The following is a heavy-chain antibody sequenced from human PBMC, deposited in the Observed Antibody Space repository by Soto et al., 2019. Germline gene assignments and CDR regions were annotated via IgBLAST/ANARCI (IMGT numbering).Heavy chain of an antibody. Sequence: GGSLRLSCAASGFTFSNAWMNWVRQAPGKGLEWVGRIKSKTDGGTTDYAAPVKGRFTISRADSKNTLYLQMNSLKTEDTAVYYCTTLRRVGATKAGCWGQGTLVTVSS. D-gene: IGHD1-26*01. J-gene: IGHJ4*02. V-gene: IGHV3-15*07. CDR2: IKSKTDGGTT. CDR1: GFTFSNAW. CDR3: TTLRRVGATKAGC.